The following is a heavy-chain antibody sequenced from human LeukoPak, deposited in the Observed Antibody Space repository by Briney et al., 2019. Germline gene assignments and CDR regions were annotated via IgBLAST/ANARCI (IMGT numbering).Heavy chain of an antibody. CDR1: GFTFGSYA. J-gene: IGHJ4*02. V-gene: IGHV3-21*01. Sequence: PGGSLRLSCAASGFTFGSYAMTWVRQAPGKGLEWVSSISSSSSYIYYADSVKGRFTISRDNAKNSLYLQMNSLRAEDTAVYYCARDLLSSGWYQYDYWGQGTLVTVSS. CDR3: ARDLLSSGWYQYDY. D-gene: IGHD6-19*01. CDR2: ISSSSSYI.